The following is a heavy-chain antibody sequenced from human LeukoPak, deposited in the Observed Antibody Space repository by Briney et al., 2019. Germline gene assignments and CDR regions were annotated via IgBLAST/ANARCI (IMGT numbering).Heavy chain of an antibody. J-gene: IGHJ5*02. CDR2: ISGSGDYT. CDR3: AKASSGRWFDP. CDR1: GLSFSAYA. Sequence: GGSLRLSCAASGLSFSAYAMNWVRQAPGEGLEWVSSISGSGDYTYFAESVKGRFTISRDNSKNTLYLQMNSLRAEDTAVYYCAKASSGRWFDPWGQGTLVTVSS. D-gene: IGHD3-22*01. V-gene: IGHV3-23*01.